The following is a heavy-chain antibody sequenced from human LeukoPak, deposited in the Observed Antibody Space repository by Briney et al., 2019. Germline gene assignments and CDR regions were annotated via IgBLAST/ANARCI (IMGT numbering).Heavy chain of an antibody. Sequence: ASVKVSCKASGYTFTSYGISWVRQAPGQGLEWMGWISAYNGNTNYAQKLQGRVTMTTDTSTSTAYMELRCLRSDDTAVYYCARDYYDSSGYYFHFDYWGQGTLVTVSS. CDR2: ISAYNGNT. D-gene: IGHD3-22*01. J-gene: IGHJ4*02. CDR1: GYTFTSYG. V-gene: IGHV1-18*01. CDR3: ARDYYDSSGYYFHFDY.